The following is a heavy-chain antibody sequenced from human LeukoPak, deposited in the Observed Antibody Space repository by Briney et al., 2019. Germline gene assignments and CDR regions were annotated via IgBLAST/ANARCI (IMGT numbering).Heavy chain of an antibody. CDR1: GFTFDDYA. CDR2: ISWNSGSI. CDR3: ATLGLDY. D-gene: IGHD7-27*01. J-gene: IGHJ4*02. Sequence: GGSLRLSCAASGFTFDDYAMHWVRQAPGKGLEWVSGISWNSGSIGYADSVKGRFTISRDNAKNSLYLQMNSLRAEDTALYYCATLGLDYWGQGTLVTVFS. V-gene: IGHV3-9*01.